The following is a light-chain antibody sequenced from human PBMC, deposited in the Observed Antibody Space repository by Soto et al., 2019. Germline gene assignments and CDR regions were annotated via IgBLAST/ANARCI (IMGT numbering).Light chain of an antibody. CDR2: EVS. Sequence: QSALTQPASVSGSPGQSITISCTGTSSDVGGYNYVSWYQQHPGKATKLMIYEVSYRPSGVSNRFSGSKSGNTASLTISGLQAEDEADYYCSSYTSSSTLVMFGGGTKLTVL. V-gene: IGLV2-14*01. CDR1: SSDVGGYNY. CDR3: SSYTSSSTLVM. J-gene: IGLJ3*02.